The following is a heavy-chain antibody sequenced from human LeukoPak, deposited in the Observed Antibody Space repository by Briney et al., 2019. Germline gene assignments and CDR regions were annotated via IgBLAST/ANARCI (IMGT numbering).Heavy chain of an antibody. CDR2: ISISSSTI. V-gene: IGHV3-48*02. Sequence: GGSLRLSCEASAFSFNNHRMKWVRQAPGKGLEWVSDISISSSTIHYADSVKGRFTISRDNAKNSLYLQMNNLRDGDVSVCDCARWQWNTISCPCYFAMDLWGQGTTVTVSS. CDR3: ARWQWNTISCPCYFAMDL. J-gene: IGHJ6*02. CDR1: AFSFNNHR. D-gene: IGHD2-2*01.